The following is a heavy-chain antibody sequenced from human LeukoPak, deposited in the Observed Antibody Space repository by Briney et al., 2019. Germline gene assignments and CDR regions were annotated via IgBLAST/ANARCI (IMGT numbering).Heavy chain of an antibody. Sequence: PGGSLRLSCAASGFTFSSYALSWVRQAPGKGLEWVANIKQDGSEKYYVDSVKGRFTISRDNAKNSLYLQMNSLRAEDTAVYYCAREQKAFYDFWSGYLGYWGQGTLVTVSS. CDR2: IKQDGSEK. CDR3: AREQKAFYDFWSGYLGY. V-gene: IGHV3-7*01. D-gene: IGHD3-3*01. J-gene: IGHJ4*02. CDR1: GFTFSSYA.